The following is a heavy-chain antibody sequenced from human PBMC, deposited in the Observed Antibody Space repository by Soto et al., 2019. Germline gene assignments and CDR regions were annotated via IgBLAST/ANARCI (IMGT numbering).Heavy chain of an antibody. Sequence: EVNLLESGGGLVQPGESLRISCVGSGFTFKNYGMTWVRQAPGKGLEWVSGTTGSGANKHYADSVRGRFTISRDNSKQTLSLEMKSLRDEDTAVYYCAKDGDFGEDGPAEYFEHWGQGTLVTVSS. CDR2: TTGSGANK. J-gene: IGHJ1*01. D-gene: IGHD4-17*01. CDR1: GFTFKNYG. V-gene: IGHV3-23*01. CDR3: AKDGDFGEDGPAEYFEH.